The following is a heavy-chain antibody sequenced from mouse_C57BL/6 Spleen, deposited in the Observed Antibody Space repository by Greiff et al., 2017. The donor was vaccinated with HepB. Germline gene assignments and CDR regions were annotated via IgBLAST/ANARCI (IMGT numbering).Heavy chain of an antibody. CDR2: IDPETGGT. V-gene: IGHV1-15*01. CDR3: GRRDYFDY. Sequence: QVQLQQSGAELVRPGASVTLSCKASGYTFTDYEMHWVKQTPVHGLEWIGAIDPETGGTAYNQKFKGKAILTADTSSSTAYMELRSLTSEDSAVYYCGRRDYFDYWGQGTTLTVSS. CDR1: GYTFTDYE. J-gene: IGHJ2*01.